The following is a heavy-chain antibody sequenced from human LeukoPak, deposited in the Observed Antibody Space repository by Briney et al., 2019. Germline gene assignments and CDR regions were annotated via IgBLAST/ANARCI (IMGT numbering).Heavy chain of an antibody. V-gene: IGHV3-30*04. CDR2: ISYDGSNK. CDR3: ARDHDSSSSFDY. CDR1: GFTFSSYA. Sequence: GGSLRLSCAASGFTFSSYAMHWVRQAPGKGLEWVAVISYDGSNKYYADSVKGRFTISRDNSKNTLYLQMNSLRAEDTAVYYRARDHDSSSSFDYWGQGTLVTVSS. J-gene: IGHJ4*02. D-gene: IGHD6-6*01.